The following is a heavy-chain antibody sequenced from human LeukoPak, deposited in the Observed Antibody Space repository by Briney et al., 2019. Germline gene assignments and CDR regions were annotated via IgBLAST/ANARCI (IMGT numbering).Heavy chain of an antibody. Sequence: SETLALTCTVSGDSISSYYWSWIRQPPGKGLEWIGNIFYSGSPNYNPSLKSRVTISVDTSKNQFSLKLSSVTAADTAVYYCARLKWTNNGRGFDYWGQGTLVTVSS. CDR2: IFYSGSP. CDR3: ARLKWTNNGRGFDY. J-gene: IGHJ4*02. V-gene: IGHV4-59*08. D-gene: IGHD1/OR15-1a*01. CDR1: GDSISSYY.